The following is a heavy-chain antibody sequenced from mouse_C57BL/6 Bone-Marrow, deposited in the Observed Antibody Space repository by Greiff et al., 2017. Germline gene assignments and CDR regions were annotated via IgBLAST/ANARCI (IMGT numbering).Heavy chain of an antibody. CDR2: IYPGSGSP. J-gene: IGHJ4*01. Sequence: QVQLQQPGAKLVMPGASVKMSCKASGYTFTSYWITWVKQRPGQGLEWIGDIYPGSGSPNYNEKFKSKATLTVDTSSSTAYMQLSSLTSEDSAVYYCANIDYDGGYAMDYWGQGTTVTVSS. CDR3: ANIDYDGGYAMDY. V-gene: IGHV1-55*01. D-gene: IGHD2-3*01. CDR1: GYTFTSYW.